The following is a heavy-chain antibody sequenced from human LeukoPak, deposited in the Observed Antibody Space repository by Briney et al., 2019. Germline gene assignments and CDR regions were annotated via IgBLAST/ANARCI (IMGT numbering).Heavy chain of an antibody. CDR3: SREHYIIGGSGWFGMDV. Sequence: KPSETLSLTCSVSGGSLSTYYWTWTRQPPGKGLEWIGYIHQSGTTEFNPSLKSRVTMSLDTSRNQFSLRMSTVTAADTAVYYCSREHYIIGGSGWFGMDVWGQGTVVTVSS. V-gene: IGHV4-59*12. CDR1: GGSLSTYY. J-gene: IGHJ6*02. CDR2: IHQSGTT. D-gene: IGHD6-19*01.